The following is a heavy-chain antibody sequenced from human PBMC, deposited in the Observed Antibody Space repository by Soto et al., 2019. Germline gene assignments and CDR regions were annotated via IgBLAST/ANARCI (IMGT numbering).Heavy chain of an antibody. CDR2: IYYSGST. CDR3: ASLLYGLGSWFDP. Sequence: QVQLQESGPGLVKPSETLSLTCTVSGGSISSYYWSWIRQPPGKGLEWIGYIYYSGSTNYNPSLKSRVTISVDTSKNQFSLKLSSVTAADTAVYYCASLLYGLGSWFDPWGQGTLVTVSS. V-gene: IGHV4-59*08. J-gene: IGHJ5*02. CDR1: GGSISSYY. D-gene: IGHD3-10*01.